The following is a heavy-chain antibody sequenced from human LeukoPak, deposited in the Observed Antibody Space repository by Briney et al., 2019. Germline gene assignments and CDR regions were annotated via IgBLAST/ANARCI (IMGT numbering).Heavy chain of an antibody. J-gene: IGHJ3*02. CDR1: GYTFTSYA. V-gene: IGHV1-3*01. Sequence: ASVKVSCKASGYTFTSYAMHWVRQAPGQRLEWMGWINAGNGNTKYSQKFQGRVTITRDTSASTAYMELSSLRPEDTAVYYCAAGIAVAGYDAFDIWGQGTMVTVSS. CDR2: INAGNGNT. D-gene: IGHD6-19*01. CDR3: AAGIAVAGYDAFDI.